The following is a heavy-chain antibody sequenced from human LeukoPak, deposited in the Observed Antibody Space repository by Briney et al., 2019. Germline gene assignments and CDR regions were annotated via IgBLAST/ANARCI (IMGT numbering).Heavy chain of an antibody. V-gene: IGHV4-59*01. D-gene: IGHD6-6*01. J-gene: IGHJ6*03. CDR2: IYYSGST. CDR3: ASVNSSPSLSDYYYYYMDV. Sequence: SETLSLTCTVSGGSISSYYWSWIRQPPGKGLEWIGYIYYSGSTNYNPSLKSRATISVDTSKNQFSLKLSSVTAADTAVYYCASVNSSPSLSDYYYYYMDVWGKGTTVTVSS. CDR1: GGSISSYY.